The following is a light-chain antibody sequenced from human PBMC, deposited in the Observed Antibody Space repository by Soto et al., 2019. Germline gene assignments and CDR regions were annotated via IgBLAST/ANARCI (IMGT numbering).Light chain of an antibody. J-gene: IGKJ4*01. CDR2: DAS. CDR1: QTISSW. V-gene: IGKV1-5*01. CDR3: QQYDNYPLT. Sequence: DIQMTQSPSTLSGSVGDRVTITCRASQTISSWLAWYQQKPGKAPKLLIYDASSLKSGVPSRFSGSASGTEFTLTISSLQPDDFATYYCQQYDNYPLTFGGGTKVDIK.